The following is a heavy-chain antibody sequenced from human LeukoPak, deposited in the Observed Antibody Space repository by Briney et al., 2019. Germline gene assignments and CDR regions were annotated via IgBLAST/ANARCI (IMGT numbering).Heavy chain of an antibody. V-gene: IGHV3-11*01. D-gene: IGHD3-22*01. CDR2: ISSSGSTI. J-gene: IGHJ4*02. CDR3: ATGGVYYYDSSSFDY. Sequence: PGGSLRLSCAASGFTFSDYYMSWIRQAPGKGLEWVSYISSSGSTIYYADSVKGRFTISRDNAKNSLYLQMNSLRAEDTAVYYCATGGVYYYDSSSFDYWGQGTLVTVSS. CDR1: GFTFSDYY.